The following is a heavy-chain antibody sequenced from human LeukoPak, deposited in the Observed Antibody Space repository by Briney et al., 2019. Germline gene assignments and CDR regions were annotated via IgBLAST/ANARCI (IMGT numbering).Heavy chain of an antibody. CDR3: ARTPPIVLMANDY. Sequence: GGSLRLSCAASGFTFSSYSMNWVRQAPGKGLEWVSYISSSSSTIYYADSVKGRFTISRDNAKNSLYLQMNSLRAEDTAAYCCARTPPIVLMANDYWGQGTLVTVSS. V-gene: IGHV3-48*01. CDR1: GFTFSSYS. CDR2: ISSSSSTI. J-gene: IGHJ4*02. D-gene: IGHD2-8*01.